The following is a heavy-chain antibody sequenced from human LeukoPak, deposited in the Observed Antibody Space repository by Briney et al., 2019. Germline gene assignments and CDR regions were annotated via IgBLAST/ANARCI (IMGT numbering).Heavy chain of an antibody. CDR2: INHNSGGT. CDR3: ARDPSDNWFDP. J-gene: IGHJ5*02. CDR1: GYTFTGYY. Sequence: ASVKVSCKASGYTFTGYYMHWVRQAPGQGLEWMGWINHNSGGTNYAQKFQGRVTMTRDTSISTAYMELSRLRSDDTAVYYCARDPSDNWFDPWGQGTLVTVSS. D-gene: IGHD3-10*01. V-gene: IGHV1-2*02.